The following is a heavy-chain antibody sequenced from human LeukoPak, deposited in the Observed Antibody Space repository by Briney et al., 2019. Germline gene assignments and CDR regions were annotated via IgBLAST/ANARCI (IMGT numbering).Heavy chain of an antibody. CDR3: ARHPRDYGMDV. CDR1: GGSISSSSYY. Sequence: PSETLSLTCTVSGGSISSSSYYWGWIRQPPGKGLAWIGSIYYSGSTYYNPSLKSRVTISVDTSKNQFSLKLSSVTAADTAVYYCARHPRDYGMDVWGQGTTVTVSS. V-gene: IGHV4-39*01. CDR2: IYYSGST. J-gene: IGHJ6*02.